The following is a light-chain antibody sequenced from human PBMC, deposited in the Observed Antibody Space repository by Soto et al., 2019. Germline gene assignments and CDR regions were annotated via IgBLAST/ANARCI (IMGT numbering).Light chain of an antibody. CDR1: QGIGYN. Sequence: DIQMTQSPTSLSASVGDRVTITCRASQGIGYNLAWYQQKPGKVPKVLIYTASTLHSGVPSRVSGSGSGTEFTLTIISLQPEDVATYFCQKYDSVPWSFGQGTRVEI. CDR2: TAS. J-gene: IGKJ1*01. V-gene: IGKV1-27*01. CDR3: QKYDSVPWS.